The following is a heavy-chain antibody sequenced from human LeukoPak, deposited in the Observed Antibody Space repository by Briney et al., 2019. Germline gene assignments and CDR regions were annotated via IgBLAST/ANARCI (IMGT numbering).Heavy chain of an antibody. J-gene: IGHJ4*02. CDR3: TTETYYDILTGYYRFDY. V-gene: IGHV3-15*01. Sequence: GGFLRLSCAASGFTFSNARMSWVRQAPGKGLEWVGRIKSKTDGGTTDYAAPVKGRFTISRDDSKNTLYLQMNSLKTEDTAVYYCTTETYYDILTGYYRFDYWGQGTLVTVSS. CDR2: IKSKTDGGTT. CDR1: GFTFSNAR. D-gene: IGHD3-9*01.